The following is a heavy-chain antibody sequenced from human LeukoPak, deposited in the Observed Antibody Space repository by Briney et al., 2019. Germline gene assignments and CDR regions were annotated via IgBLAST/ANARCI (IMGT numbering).Heavy chain of an antibody. CDR1: GFTFSSHC. D-gene: IGHD1-14*01. CDR3: ARYGNLKVLDG. Sequence: GRSLRLSCAASGFTFSSHCMHWVRQAPGKGLEWVAVIRQDGSEKYYAESVKGRFTISRDNSKNMLYLQIYSLRTEDTALYYCARYGNLKVLDGWGQGTMVTVPS. CDR2: IRQDGSEK. V-gene: IGHV3-33*01. J-gene: IGHJ3*01.